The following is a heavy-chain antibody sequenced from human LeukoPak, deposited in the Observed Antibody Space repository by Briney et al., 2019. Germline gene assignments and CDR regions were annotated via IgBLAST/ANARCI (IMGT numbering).Heavy chain of an antibody. J-gene: IGHJ5*02. CDR2: ISSSSSYI. CDR1: GFTFSSYS. D-gene: IGHD2-2*02. V-gene: IGHV3-21*04. CDR3: AKASVAIPQYCNS. Sequence: GGSLRLSCAASGFTFSSYSMNWVRQAPGKGLEWVSSISSSSSYIYYADSVKGRFTISRDNSKDTLFLQLNSLTAADTAMYFCAKASVAIPQYCNSWGQGTLVTVSS.